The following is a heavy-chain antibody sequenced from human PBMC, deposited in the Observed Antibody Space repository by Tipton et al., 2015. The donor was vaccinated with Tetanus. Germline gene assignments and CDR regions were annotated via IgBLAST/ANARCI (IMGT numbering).Heavy chain of an antibody. CDR1: GFTFSSYS. CDR2: ISSSSSYI. CDR3: ARPVIVSVGTDY. V-gene: IGHV3-21*01. J-gene: IGHJ4*02. Sequence: SLRLSCAASGFTFSSYSMNWVRQAPGKGLEWVSSISSSSSYIYYADPVKGRFTISRDNAKNSLYLQMNSLRAEDTAVYYCARPVIVSVGTDYWGQGTLVTVSS. D-gene: IGHD4-23*01.